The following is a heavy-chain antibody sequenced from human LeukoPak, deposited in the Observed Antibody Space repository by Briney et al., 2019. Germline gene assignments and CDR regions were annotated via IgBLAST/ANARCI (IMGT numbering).Heavy chain of an antibody. CDR1: GGSVSSGSYY. CDR3: ARDSRESYCSGGTCYHQYYGMDV. CDR2: IYYSGTN. Sequence: AGETLSLTCSVSGGSVSSGSYYWSWIRQPRGKELEWIGYIYYSGTNNYNPSLNSRVTISVDTSKNQFSLKLSSVTATDTAVYCCARDSRESYCSGGTCYHQYYGMDVWGQGTTVTVS. D-gene: IGHD2-15*01. J-gene: IGHJ6*02. V-gene: IGHV4-61*01.